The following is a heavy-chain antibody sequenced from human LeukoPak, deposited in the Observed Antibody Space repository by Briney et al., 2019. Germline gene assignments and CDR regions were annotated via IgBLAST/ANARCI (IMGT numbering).Heavy chain of an antibody. CDR2: IYYSGST. V-gene: IGHV4-59*08. D-gene: IGHD4-17*01. CDR3: ARMHDYGDFYYYYYYGMDV. Sequence: SETLSLTCTVSGGSISSYYWSWIRQPPGKGLEWIGYIYYSGSTNYNPSLKSRVTISVDTSKNQFSLKLSSVTAADTAVYYCARMHDYGDFYYYYYYGMDVWGQGTTVTVSS. CDR1: GGSISSYY. J-gene: IGHJ6*02.